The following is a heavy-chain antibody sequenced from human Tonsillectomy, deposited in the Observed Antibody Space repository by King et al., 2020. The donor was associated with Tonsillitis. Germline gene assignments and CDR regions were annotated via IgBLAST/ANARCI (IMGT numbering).Heavy chain of an antibody. D-gene: IGHD2-21*02. Sequence: VQLVESGAEVKKPGASVKVSCKASGYTFTGYYMHWVRQAPGQGLEWMGWINPNSGGTNYAQKFQGRVTMTRDTSISTAYMELSRLRSDDTAVYYCARDPPYCGGDCYHDYWGQGTLVTVSS. J-gene: IGHJ4*02. CDR2: INPNSGGT. CDR1: GYTFTGYY. CDR3: ARDPPYCGGDCYHDY. V-gene: IGHV1-2*02.